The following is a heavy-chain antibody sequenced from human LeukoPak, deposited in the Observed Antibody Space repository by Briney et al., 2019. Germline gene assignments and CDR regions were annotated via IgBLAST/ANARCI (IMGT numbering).Heavy chain of an antibody. D-gene: IGHD5-18*01. V-gene: IGHV2-70*12. Sequence: SGPTLVNPTQTLTLTCTFSGFSLSTSGMCVSWIRQPPGKALEWLARIDWDDDKFYSTSLKTRLTISKDTSKNQVVLTMTNMDPVDTATYYCAHTREWIQLWFFFDYWGQGTLVTVSS. J-gene: IGHJ4*02. CDR3: AHTREWIQLWFFFDY. CDR2: IDWDDDK. CDR1: GFSLSTSGMC.